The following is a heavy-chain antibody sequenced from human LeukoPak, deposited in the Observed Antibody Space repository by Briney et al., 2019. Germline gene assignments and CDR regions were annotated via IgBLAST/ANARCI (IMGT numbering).Heavy chain of an antibody. CDR1: GFTFSSYS. Sequence: GGSLRLSCAASGFTFSSYSMNWVRQAPGKGLEWVSSISSSSSYIYYADSVKGRFTISRDNANNSLYLQMNSLRAEDTAVYYCARDYLTTVTTHAFDIWGQGTMVTVSS. J-gene: IGHJ3*02. CDR3: ARDYLTTVTTHAFDI. D-gene: IGHD4-17*01. CDR2: ISSSSSYI. V-gene: IGHV3-21*01.